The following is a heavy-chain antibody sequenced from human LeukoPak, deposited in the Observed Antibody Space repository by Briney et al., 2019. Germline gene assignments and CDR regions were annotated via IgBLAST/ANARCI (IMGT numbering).Heavy chain of an antibody. Sequence: AAVKVSCQASGYTFTSYGISWVRQAPGPGLEWMGWISAYNGNTNYAQKLQGRVTMTTDTSTSTAYMELRSLRSDDTAVYYCAREVVGTAANNWFDPWGQGTLVTVSS. J-gene: IGHJ5*02. CDR2: ISAYNGNT. V-gene: IGHV1-18*01. CDR1: GYTFTSYG. D-gene: IGHD2-2*01. CDR3: AREVVGTAANNWFDP.